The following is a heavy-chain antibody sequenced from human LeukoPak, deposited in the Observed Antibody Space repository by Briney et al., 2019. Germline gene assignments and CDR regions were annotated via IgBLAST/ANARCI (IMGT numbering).Heavy chain of an antibody. D-gene: IGHD1-26*01. V-gene: IGHV3-11*03. Sequence: GGSLRLSCAASGFTSSTYWMHWVRQAPGKGLEWVSYISSSSSYENYADSVKGRFTISRDNAKNSLYLQMNSLRAEDTAVYYCARTHPTYSGSACGLDYWGQGTLVTVSS. CDR3: ARTHPTYSGSACGLDY. CDR2: ISSSSSYE. J-gene: IGHJ4*02. CDR1: GFTSSTYW.